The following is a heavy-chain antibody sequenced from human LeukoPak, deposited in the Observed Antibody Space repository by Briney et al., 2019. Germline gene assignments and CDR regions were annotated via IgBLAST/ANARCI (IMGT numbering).Heavy chain of an antibody. V-gene: IGHV5-51*01. CDR1: GYTFTSYW. CDR2: IYPGDPDT. D-gene: IGHD7-27*01. CDR3: ARHPNWGSGFDY. J-gene: IGHJ4*02. Sequence: GESLKISCKGSGYTFTSYWIGWVRQMPGKGLGWMGIIYPGDPDTRYSPSSEGHVNISVDKSINTAYLQWNSLKASDTAMYYCARHPNWGSGFDYWGQGTLVIVSS.